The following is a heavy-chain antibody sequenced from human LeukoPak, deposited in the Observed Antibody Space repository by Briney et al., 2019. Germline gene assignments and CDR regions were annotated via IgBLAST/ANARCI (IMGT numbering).Heavy chain of an antibody. Sequence: GRSLRLSCAASGFTFSSYAMHWVRQAPGKGLEWVAVISYDGSNKYYADSVKGRFTISRDNDKNSLYLQMNSLRVGDTAVYYCARVFRPSLTVFIIRGAFDIWGQGTMVTVSS. D-gene: IGHD3-3*01. CDR1: GFTFSSYA. V-gene: IGHV3-30-3*01. CDR3: ARVFRPSLTVFIIRGAFDI. CDR2: ISYDGSNK. J-gene: IGHJ3*02.